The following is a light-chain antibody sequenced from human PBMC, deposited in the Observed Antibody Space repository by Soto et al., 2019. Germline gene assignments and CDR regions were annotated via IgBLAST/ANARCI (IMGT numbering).Light chain of an antibody. Sequence: EIVLTQSPGTLSLSPGERATLSCRASQSVSSNFLAWYQQKPGQAPRLLIFGASSRASDIPDRFSGSGSGTDFTLTISRLEPEDFGTYYCQQTYDSLVRFGGGTKVDLK. J-gene: IGKJ4*02. V-gene: IGKV3-20*01. CDR3: QQTYDSLVR. CDR2: GAS. CDR1: QSVSSNF.